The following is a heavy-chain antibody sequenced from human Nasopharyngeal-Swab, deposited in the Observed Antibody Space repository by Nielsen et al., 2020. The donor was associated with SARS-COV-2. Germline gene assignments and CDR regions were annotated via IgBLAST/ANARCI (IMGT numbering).Heavy chain of an antibody. CDR2: ISGSGGST. V-gene: IGHV3-23*01. J-gene: IGHJ5*02. Sequence: GESLKISCAASGFTFSSYAMSWVRQAPGKGLEWVSAISGSGGSTYYPDSVKGRFTISRDNSKNTLYLQMNSLRAEDTAVYYCAKMARFSSGSDWFDPWGQGTLVTVSS. CDR3: AKMARFSSGSDWFDP. CDR1: GFTFSSYA. D-gene: IGHD6-19*01.